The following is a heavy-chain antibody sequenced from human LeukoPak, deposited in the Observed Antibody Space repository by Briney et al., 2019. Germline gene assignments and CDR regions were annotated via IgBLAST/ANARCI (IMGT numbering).Heavy chain of an antibody. D-gene: IGHD3-10*01. CDR3: ARDPGYYGSGTRGAFDI. J-gene: IGHJ3*02. CDR2: ISGSGGST. Sequence: GGSLRLSCAASGFTFSSYAMSWVRQAPGKGLEWVSAISGSGGSTYYADSVKGRFTISRDNSKNTLYLQMNSLRAEDTAVYYCARDPGYYGSGTRGAFDIWGQGTMVTVSS. V-gene: IGHV3-23*01. CDR1: GFTFSSYA.